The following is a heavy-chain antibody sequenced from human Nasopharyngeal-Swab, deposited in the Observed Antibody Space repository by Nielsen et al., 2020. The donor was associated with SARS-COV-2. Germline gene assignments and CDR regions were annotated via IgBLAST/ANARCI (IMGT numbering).Heavy chain of an antibody. CDR2: MNPNSGNT. Sequence: ASVKVSCKASGYTFSSYDINWVRQATGQGLEWMGWMNPNSGNTGYAQKFQGRVTMTRNTSISTAYMELSSLRSEDTAVYYCARFSRYYYYYGMDVWGQGTTVTVSS. V-gene: IGHV1-8*01. D-gene: IGHD2/OR15-2a*01. J-gene: IGHJ6*02. CDR3: ARFSRYYYYYGMDV. CDR1: GYTFSSYD.